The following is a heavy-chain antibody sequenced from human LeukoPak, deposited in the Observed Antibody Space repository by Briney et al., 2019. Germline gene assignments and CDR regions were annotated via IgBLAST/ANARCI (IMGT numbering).Heavy chain of an antibody. V-gene: IGHV3-21*01. CDR1: GFTFSSYS. CDR3: ARVARGVTQDYFDY. D-gene: IGHD4-23*01. CDR2: ISSSSSYI. Sequence: GGSLRLSCAASGFTFSSYSMNWVRQAPGKGLEWVSSISSSSSYIYYADSVKGRFTISRDNAKNSLYLQMKSLRAEDTAVYYCARVARGVTQDYFDYWGQGTLVTVSS. J-gene: IGHJ4*02.